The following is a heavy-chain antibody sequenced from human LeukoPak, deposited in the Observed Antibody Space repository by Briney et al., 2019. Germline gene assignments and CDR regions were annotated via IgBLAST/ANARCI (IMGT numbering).Heavy chain of an antibody. CDR3: ARLHCSSPSCHRNWFDP. V-gene: IGHV4-59*01. CDR2: ISYSGST. D-gene: IGHD2-2*01. CDR1: GASISNFY. J-gene: IGHJ5*02. Sequence: SETLSLTCTVSGASISNFYWSWIRQPPGKGLEWIGDISYSGSTNYNPSLKSRVTMSVDTSKNQFSLKLRSVTAADTTVYYCARLHCSSPSCHRNWFDPWGQGTVVTVSS.